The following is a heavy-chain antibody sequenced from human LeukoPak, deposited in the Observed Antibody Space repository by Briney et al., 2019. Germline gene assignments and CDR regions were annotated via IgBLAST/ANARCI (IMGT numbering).Heavy chain of an antibody. Sequence: SETLSLTCAVSGGSISSSNWWSWVRQPPGQGLEWIGEIYHSGSTNYNPSLKSRVTISVDKSKNQFSLKLSSVTAADTAVYYCAREGGGTELYYFDYWGQGTLVTVSS. V-gene: IGHV4-4*02. J-gene: IGHJ4*02. CDR2: IYHSGST. CDR3: AREGGGTELYYFDY. CDR1: GGSISSSNW. D-gene: IGHD3-16*01.